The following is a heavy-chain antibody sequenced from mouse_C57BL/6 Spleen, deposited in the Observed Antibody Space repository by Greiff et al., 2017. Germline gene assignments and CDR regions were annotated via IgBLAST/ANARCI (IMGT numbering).Heavy chain of an antibody. D-gene: IGHD1-1*01. J-gene: IGHJ2*01. CDR1: GYTFTSYW. CDR2: IDPSDSET. Sequence: VQLQQPGAELVRPGSSVKLSCKASGYTFTSYWMHWVKQRPIQGLEWIGNIDPSDSETHYNQKFKDKATLTVDKSSSTAYMQLSSLTSEDSAVXYCARVTTLVASPYYFDYWGQGTTLTVSS. CDR3: ARVTTLVASPYYFDY. V-gene: IGHV1-52*01.